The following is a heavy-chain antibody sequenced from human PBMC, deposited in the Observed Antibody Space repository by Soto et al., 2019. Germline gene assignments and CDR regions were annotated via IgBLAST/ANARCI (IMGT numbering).Heavy chain of an antibody. V-gene: IGHV4-34*01. Sequence: QVQLQQWGAGLLKPSETLSLTCAVYGGSFSGYYWSWIRQPPGKGLEWIGEINHSGSTNYNPSLKSRVTISVDTSKKQFSLKLSSVTAAGTAVYYCARARRLLWFGEFPLDYWGQGTLVTVSS. CDR3: ARARRLLWFGEFPLDY. CDR2: INHSGST. D-gene: IGHD3-10*01. J-gene: IGHJ4*02. CDR1: GGSFSGYY.